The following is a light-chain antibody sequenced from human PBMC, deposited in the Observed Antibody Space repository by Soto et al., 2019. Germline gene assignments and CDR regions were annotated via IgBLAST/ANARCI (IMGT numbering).Light chain of an antibody. CDR1: SPNIGAGYE. CDR2: ENN. Sequence: QSVLTQPPSVSEAPGQRVTISCTGSSPNIGAGYEAHWYQQVPGTAPKLLIYENNNRPSGVPDRFSGSKSGTSASLAITGLQAEDEAEYYCQSYDSSLSGYVFVTGTKVTVL. CDR3: QSYDSSLSGYV. V-gene: IGLV1-40*01. J-gene: IGLJ1*01.